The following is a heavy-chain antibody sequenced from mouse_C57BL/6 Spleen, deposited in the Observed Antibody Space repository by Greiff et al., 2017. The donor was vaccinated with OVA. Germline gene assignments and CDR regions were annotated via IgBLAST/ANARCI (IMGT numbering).Heavy chain of an antibody. CDR2: IHPNSGST. CDR3: ARLYYGSSYGYFDV. Sequence: QVQLQQPGAELVKPGASVKLSCKASGYTFTSYWMHWVKQRPGQGLEWIGMIHPNSGSTKYNEKFKSKATLTVDKSSSTAYMQLSSLTSEDSAVYYCARLYYGSSYGYFDVWGTGTTVTVSS. V-gene: IGHV1-64*01. CDR1: GYTFTSYW. D-gene: IGHD1-1*01. J-gene: IGHJ1*03.